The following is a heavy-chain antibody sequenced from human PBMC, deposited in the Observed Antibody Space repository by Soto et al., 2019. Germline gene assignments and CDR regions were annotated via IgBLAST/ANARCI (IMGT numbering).Heavy chain of an antibody. D-gene: IGHD2-8*01. CDR3: ARDKGVTCLDN. V-gene: IGHV3-33*01. J-gene: IGHJ4*02. CDR2: IFSDGRSK. CDR1: GVASIRLG. Sequence: QLHLVKSGGAVVQPERPLDLPCAASGVASIRLGIHWSPQAPGKGLEWVAFIFSDGRSKYYADSMKGRFTISRDNSKNTLYLQMNNLRAEDTAIYYCARDKGVTCLDNWGQGTLVTVSS.